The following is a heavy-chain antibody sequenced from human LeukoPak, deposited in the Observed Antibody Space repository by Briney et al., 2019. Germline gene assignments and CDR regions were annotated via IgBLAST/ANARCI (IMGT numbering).Heavy chain of an antibody. J-gene: IGHJ4*02. CDR3: ARLIPAGYSSGWYRDY. V-gene: IGHV1-2*06. CDR2: INPNSGGT. Sequence: ASVKVSCKASGYTFIGYFLHWVRQAPGQGLEWMGRINPNSGGTNYAQKFQGRVTMTRDTSISTAYMELSRLRSDDTAVYYCARLIPAGYSSGWYRDYWGQGTLVTVSS. CDR1: GYTFIGYF. D-gene: IGHD6-19*01.